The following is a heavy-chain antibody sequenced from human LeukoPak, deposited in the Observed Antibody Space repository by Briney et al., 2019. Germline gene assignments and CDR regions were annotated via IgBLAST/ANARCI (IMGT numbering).Heavy chain of an antibody. J-gene: IGHJ4*02. CDR1: GFTVSSNY. CDR3: ARGEYRSSWYLDN. V-gene: IGHV3-53*01. CDR2: IYSGGST. Sequence: GGSLRLSCAASGFTVSSNYMSWVRQAPGKGLEWVSVIYSGGSTYYADSVKGRFTVSRDNSKNTLYLQMNSLRAEDTAVYYCARGEYRSSWYLDNWGQGTLDTVSS. D-gene: IGHD6-13*01.